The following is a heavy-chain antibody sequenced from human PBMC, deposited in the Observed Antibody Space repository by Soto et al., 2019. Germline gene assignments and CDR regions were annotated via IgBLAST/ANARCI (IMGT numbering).Heavy chain of an antibody. V-gene: IGHV4-59*01. D-gene: IGHD2-21*02. CDR2: IYYSGST. J-gene: IGHJ5*02. Sequence: QVQLQESGPGLVKPSETLSLTCTVSGGSISSYYWSWIRQPPGKGLEWIGYIYYSGSTNYNPSLRSRVTISVDTSKNQCSLKLSSVTAADTAVYYCARGYLAYCGGDCYQNWFDPWGQGTLVTVSS. CDR1: GGSISSYY. CDR3: ARGYLAYCGGDCYQNWFDP.